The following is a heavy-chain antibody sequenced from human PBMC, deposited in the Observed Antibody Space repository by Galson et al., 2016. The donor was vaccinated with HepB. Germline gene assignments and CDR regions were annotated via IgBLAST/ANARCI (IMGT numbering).Heavy chain of an antibody. D-gene: IGHD6-13*01. Sequence: SLRLSCAASGFTFSSYWMHWVRQAPGKGLVWVSRINSDGSSTSYADSVKGRFTISRDNAKNTLYLQMNSLRAEDTAVYYFARDGYSSSWYDYWGQGTLVTVS. J-gene: IGHJ4*02. CDR2: INSDGSST. V-gene: IGHV3-74*01. CDR1: GFTFSSYW. CDR3: ARDGYSSSWYDY.